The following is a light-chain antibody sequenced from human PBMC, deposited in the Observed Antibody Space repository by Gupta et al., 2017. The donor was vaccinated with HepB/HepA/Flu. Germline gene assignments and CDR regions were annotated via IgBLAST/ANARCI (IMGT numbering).Light chain of an antibody. Sequence: QSALTQPASVSGSPGQSITISCTGTRSDIGGDDHVSWYQHPPGKAPNLMLYDVNYRPSGVADRFSGSKSGTTAALTISVLQAEDEAAYYYSSYTSRTSIGVVFGGGTKLTVL. CDR2: DVN. V-gene: IGLV2-14*03. J-gene: IGLJ2*01. CDR1: RSDIGGDDH. CDR3: SSYTSRTSIGVV.